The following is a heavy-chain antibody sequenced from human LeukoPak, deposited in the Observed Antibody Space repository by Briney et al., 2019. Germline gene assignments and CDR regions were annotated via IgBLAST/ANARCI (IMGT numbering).Heavy chain of an antibody. CDR3: ARVADYYYYMDV. J-gene: IGHJ6*03. V-gene: IGHV1-18*03. Sequence: ASVKVSCKASGYIFTSYGFIWVRQAPGQGLEWMGWISGYSGKTNSAQKFQGRVTMTTDTSTSAAYMELRSLRSDDMAVYYCARVADYYYYMDVWGKGTTVTVSS. CDR2: ISGYSGKT. CDR1: GYIFTSYG.